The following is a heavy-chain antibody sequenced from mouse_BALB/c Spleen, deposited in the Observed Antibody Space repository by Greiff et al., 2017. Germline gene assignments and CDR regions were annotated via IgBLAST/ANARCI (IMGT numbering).Heavy chain of an antibody. J-gene: IGHJ1*01. CDR3: ARNRTTAPQD. CDR2: INSNGGST. CDR1: GFTFSSYG. Sequence: EVKLMESGGGLVQPGGSLKLSCAASGFTFSSYGMSWVRQTPDKRLELVATINSNGGSTYYPDSVKGRFTISRDNSKNTLYLQMSSLKSEDTAMYYCARNRTTAPQDWGAGTTVTVAA. D-gene: IGHD1-2*01. V-gene: IGHV5-6-3*01.